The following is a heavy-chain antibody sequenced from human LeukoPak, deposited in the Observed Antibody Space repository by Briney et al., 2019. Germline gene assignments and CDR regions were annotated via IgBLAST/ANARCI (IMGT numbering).Heavy chain of an antibody. D-gene: IGHD3-10*01. CDR3: AIGRYYAGHIDY. Sequence: TSETLSLTCAVYGGSFSGYYWSWIRQPPGKGLEWIGEINHSGSTNYNPSLKSRVTISVDTSKNQFSLKLSSVTAADTAVYYCAIGRYYAGHIDYWGQGTLVTVSS. J-gene: IGHJ4*02. CDR2: INHSGST. V-gene: IGHV4-34*01. CDR1: GGSFSGYY.